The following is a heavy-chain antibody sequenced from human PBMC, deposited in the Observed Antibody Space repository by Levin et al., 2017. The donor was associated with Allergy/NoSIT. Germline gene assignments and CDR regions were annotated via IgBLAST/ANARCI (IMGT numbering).Heavy chain of an antibody. CDR2: MSSDGRKK. Sequence: GESLKISCAASGFTFSSYGMHWVRQAPGKGLEWVAVMSSDGRKKFYADSVKGRFTISRDNSMNTLDLQTNSLRAAGTAVYYGAKDVYGSGWYPLGNDAFEMWGQGTKVSVSS. J-gene: IGHJ3*02. D-gene: IGHD6-19*01. CDR3: AKDVYGSGWYPLGNDAFEM. CDR1: GFTFSSYG. V-gene: IGHV3-30*18.